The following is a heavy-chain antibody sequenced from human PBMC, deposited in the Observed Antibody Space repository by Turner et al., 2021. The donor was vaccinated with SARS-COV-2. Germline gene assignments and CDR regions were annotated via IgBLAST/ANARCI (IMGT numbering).Heavy chain of an antibody. CDR1: GYTFTNYD. Sequence: QVQLVQSGAEAKKPGASVKVSCKASGYTFTNYDINWVRQATGQGLEWMGWMNPNSGNTGYAQKFPGRVTMTRDTSISTAYMELSSLRSEDTAVYYCARLHGHCTSTSCYWDYYFGMDVWGQGTTVTVSS. CDR3: ARLHGHCTSTSCYWDYYFGMDV. V-gene: IGHV1-8*01. CDR2: MNPNSGNT. D-gene: IGHD2-2*01. J-gene: IGHJ6*02.